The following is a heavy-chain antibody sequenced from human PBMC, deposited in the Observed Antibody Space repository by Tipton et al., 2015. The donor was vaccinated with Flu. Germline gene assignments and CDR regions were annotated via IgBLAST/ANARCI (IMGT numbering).Heavy chain of an antibody. Sequence: SLRLSCAASGFTFSSYAMSWVRQAPGKGLEWVSAISGSGGSTYYADSVKGRFTISRDNSKNTLYLQMNSLRAEDTAVYYCAKAPFPPNWYFDLWGRGTLVTVSS. CDR2: ISGSGGST. D-gene: IGHD2/OR15-2a*01. CDR1: GFTFSSYA. V-gene: IGHV3-23*01. CDR3: AKAPFPPNWYFDL. J-gene: IGHJ2*01.